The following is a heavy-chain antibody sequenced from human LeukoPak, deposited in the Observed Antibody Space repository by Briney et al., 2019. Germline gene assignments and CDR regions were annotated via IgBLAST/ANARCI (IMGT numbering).Heavy chain of an antibody. CDR2: INHSGST. D-gene: IGHD2-15*01. J-gene: IGHJ4*02. CDR3: ARVKVVVVAATPGFDY. V-gene: IGHV4-34*01. Sequence: SETLSLTCAVYGGSLSGYYWSWIRQPPGKGLEWIGEINHSGSTNYNPSLKSRVTISVDTSKNQFSLKLSSVTAADTAVYYCARVKVVVVAATPGFDYWGQGTLVTVSS. CDR1: GGSLSGYY.